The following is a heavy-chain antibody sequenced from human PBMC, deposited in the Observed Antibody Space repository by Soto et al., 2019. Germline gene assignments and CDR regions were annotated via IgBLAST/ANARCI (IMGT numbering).Heavy chain of an antibody. D-gene: IGHD3-10*01. Sequence: GASVKVSCKASGYTFTSYGISWVRQAPGQGLEWMGWISAYNGNTSYAQKLQGRVTITTDTSTSTAYMELRSLRSDDTAVYYCARDQSRLLWFGDYPPPPISGYGDYCDVMYFCAQRSTDTGSS. CDR2: ISAYNGNT. CDR3: ARDQSRLLWFGDYPPPPISGYGDYCDVMYF. CDR1: GYTFTSYG. V-gene: IGHV1-18*01. J-gene: IGHJ6*02.